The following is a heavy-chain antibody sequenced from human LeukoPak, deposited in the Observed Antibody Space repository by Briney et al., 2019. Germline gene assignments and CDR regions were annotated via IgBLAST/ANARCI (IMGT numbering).Heavy chain of an antibody. CDR3: TRRDYYMDV. Sequence: GGSLRLSCAASGFTFSSSVHWVRRASGKGLEWVGRIRSKANSYATSYAASVKGRFSISRYDSKNTAYLQMNSLKTEDTAVYYCTRRDYYMDVWGKGTTVTVSS. J-gene: IGHJ6*03. V-gene: IGHV3-73*01. CDR1: GFTFSSSV. CDR2: IRSKANSYAT.